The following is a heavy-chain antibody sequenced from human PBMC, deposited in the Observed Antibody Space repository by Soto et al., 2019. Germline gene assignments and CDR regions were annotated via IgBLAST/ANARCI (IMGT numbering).Heavy chain of an antibody. CDR3: ARYFLTRTPWGRSTAQLSYYGMDV. CDR1: GYTFIRYA. CDR2: VSPYSGNT. J-gene: IGHJ6*02. V-gene: IGHV1-18*01. Sequence: ASVKVSCKASGYTFIRYAIRWVRQVPGQGLEWMGRVSPYSGNTDSAQRFQGRVTMTADTSTNTAYMDLRNLRSDDTGVDCWARYFLTRTPWGRSTAQLSYYGMDVWGQGTTVTVSS. D-gene: IGHD3-9*01.